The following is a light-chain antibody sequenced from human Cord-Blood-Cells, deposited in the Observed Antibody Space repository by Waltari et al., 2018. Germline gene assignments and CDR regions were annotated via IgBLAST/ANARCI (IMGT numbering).Light chain of an antibody. CDR1: QSVSSSY. CDR2: DAS. J-gene: IGKJ4*01. Sequence: EIVLTQSPATLHLSPGEGATLACGASQSVSSSYLPWYQQKPGRAPRLLIYDASRRATGIPDRFSGSGSGTDFTLTISRLEPEDFAVYYCQQYGSSPPLTFGGGTKVEIK. V-gene: IGKV3D-20*01. CDR3: QQYGSSPPLT.